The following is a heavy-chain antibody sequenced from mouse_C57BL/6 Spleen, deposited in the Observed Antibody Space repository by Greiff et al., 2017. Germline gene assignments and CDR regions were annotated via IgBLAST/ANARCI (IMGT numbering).Heavy chain of an antibody. J-gene: IGHJ4*01. CDR2: IYPGDGDT. D-gene: IGHD2-1*01. V-gene: IGHV1-82*01. Sequence: VQLQQSGPELVKPGASVKISCKASGYAFSSSWMNWVKQRPGTGLEWIGRIYPGDGDTNYNGKFKGKATLTADKSSSTAYMQLSSLTSEDSAVYFCARDYGNYGDYAMDYWGQGTSVTVSS. CDR3: ARDYGNYGDYAMDY. CDR1: GYAFSSSW.